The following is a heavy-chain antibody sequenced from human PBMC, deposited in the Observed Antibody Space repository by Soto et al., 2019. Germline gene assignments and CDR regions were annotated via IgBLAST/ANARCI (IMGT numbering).Heavy chain of an antibody. D-gene: IGHD1-7*01. Sequence: SETLSLTCTVSGCSISSSSYYWGWIRQPPGKGLEWIGSIYYSGSTYYNPSLKSRVTISVDTSKNQFSLKLSSVTAADTAVYYCARQVELRFDWFDPWGQGTLVTVSS. CDR1: GCSISSSSYY. CDR2: IYYSGST. CDR3: ARQVELRFDWFDP. V-gene: IGHV4-39*01. J-gene: IGHJ5*02.